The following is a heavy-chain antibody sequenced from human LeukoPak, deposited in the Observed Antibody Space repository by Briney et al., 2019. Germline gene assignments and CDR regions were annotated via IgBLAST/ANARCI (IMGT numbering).Heavy chain of an antibody. CDR3: AKQMATILAWFDP. CDR1: GGSISSGSYY. D-gene: IGHD5-24*01. Sequence: SQTLSLTCTVSGGSISSGSYYWSWIRQPAGKGLEWIGRIYTSGRTNYNPSLKSRVTISVDTSKNQFSLKLSSVTAADTAVYYCAKQMATILAWFDPWGQGTLVTVSS. CDR2: IYTSGRT. J-gene: IGHJ5*02. V-gene: IGHV4-61*02.